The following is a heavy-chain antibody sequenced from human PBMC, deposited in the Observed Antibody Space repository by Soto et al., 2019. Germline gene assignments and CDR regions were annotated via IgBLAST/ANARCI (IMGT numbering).Heavy chain of an antibody. CDR1: GFTFSSYW. J-gene: IGHJ4*02. D-gene: IGHD1-7*01. V-gene: IGHV3-7*02. CDR3: ARGTIGAPGKDY. CDR2: INEDGSEK. Sequence: GGSLRLSCAASGFTFSSYWMSWVRQAPGKGLEWVTNINEDGSEKKYVDSVKGRFTISRDNARNSLYLQMNSLSAEDTAVYYCARGTIGAPGKDYWGQGTLVTVSS.